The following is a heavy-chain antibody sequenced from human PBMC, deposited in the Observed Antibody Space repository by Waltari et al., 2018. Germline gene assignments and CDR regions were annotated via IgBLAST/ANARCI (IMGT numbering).Heavy chain of an antibody. Sequence: QVQLQESGPGLVKPSETLSLTCPVSGGSIRSYYWSWIRQPPGKGLEWIGYIYYSGSTNYNPSLKSRVTISVDTSKNQFSLKLSSVTAADTAVYYCAREAKEYCSGGSCYRRFRFPDAFDIWGQGTMVTVSS. V-gene: IGHV4-59*01. D-gene: IGHD2-15*01. CDR3: AREAKEYCSGGSCYRRFRFPDAFDI. J-gene: IGHJ3*02. CDR1: GGSIRSYY. CDR2: IYYSGST.